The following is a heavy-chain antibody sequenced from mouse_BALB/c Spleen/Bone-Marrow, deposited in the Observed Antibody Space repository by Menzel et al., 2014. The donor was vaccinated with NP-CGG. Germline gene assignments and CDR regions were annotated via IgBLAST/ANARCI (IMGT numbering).Heavy chain of an antibody. CDR3: ARQGAYSYFDY. D-gene: IGHD2-10*01. CDR2: ISNGGGST. CDR1: GFTFSDYY. J-gene: IGHJ2*01. Sequence: DVKLVESGGGLVQPGGSLKLSCATSGFTFSDYYMYWVRQTPEKRLEWVAYISNGGGSTYYPDTVKGRFTISRDNAKNTLYLQMSRLNSEDTAMYYCARQGAYSYFDYWGQGTTLTVSS. V-gene: IGHV5-12*02.